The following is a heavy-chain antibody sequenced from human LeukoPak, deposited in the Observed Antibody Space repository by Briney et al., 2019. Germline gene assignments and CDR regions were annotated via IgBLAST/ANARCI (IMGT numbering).Heavy chain of an antibody. Sequence: GRSLRLSCTASGFTFGDYAMTWVRQAPGKGLEWVSSISTSSSYIKYADSVKGRFTISRDNARNSLSLQMNSLTAEDTAVYYCARVSHIVVVTAISYFDYWGQGTLVTVSS. J-gene: IGHJ4*02. CDR3: ARVSHIVVVTAISYFDY. V-gene: IGHV3-21*01. D-gene: IGHD2-21*02. CDR2: ISTSSSYI. CDR1: GFTFGDYA.